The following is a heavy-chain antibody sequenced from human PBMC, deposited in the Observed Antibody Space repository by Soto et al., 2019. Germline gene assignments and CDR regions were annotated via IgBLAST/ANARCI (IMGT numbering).Heavy chain of an antibody. D-gene: IGHD3-10*01. Sequence: SETLSLTCAVYGGSFSGYYWSWIRQPPGKGLEWIEEINHSGSTNYNPSLKSRVTISVDTSKNQFSLKLSSVTAADTAVYYCARATITMVRGVRNWFDPWGQGTLVTVSS. CDR1: GGSFSGYY. CDR3: ARATITMVRGVRNWFDP. V-gene: IGHV4-34*01. CDR2: INHSGST. J-gene: IGHJ5*02.